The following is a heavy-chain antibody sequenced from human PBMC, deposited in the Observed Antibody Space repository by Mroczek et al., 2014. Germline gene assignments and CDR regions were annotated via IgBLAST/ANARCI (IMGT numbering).Heavy chain of an antibody. J-gene: IGHJ4*02. Sequence: VQLVETGGGLVKPGGSLRLSCAASGFTFSDYYMSWIRQAPGKGLEWVSYISSSGSTIYYADSVKGRFTISRDNAKNSLYLQMNSLRAEDTAVYYCARDVISITGTFAATEPSFDYWGQGTLVTVSS. V-gene: IGHV3-11*01. CDR3: ARDVISITGTFAATEPSFDY. D-gene: IGHD1-7*01. CDR2: ISSSGSTI. CDR1: GFTFSDYY.